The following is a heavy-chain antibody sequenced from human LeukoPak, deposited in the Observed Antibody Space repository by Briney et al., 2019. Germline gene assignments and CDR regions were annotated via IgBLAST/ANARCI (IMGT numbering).Heavy chain of an antibody. CDR3: ARGVGYGDGHRGYYFDY. CDR1: GFTFSSYS. CDR2: ISSSSSYI. V-gene: IGHV3-21*01. Sequence: GGSLRLSCAASGFTFSSYSMNWVRQAPGKGLEWVSSISSSSSYIYYADSVKGRFTISRDNAKNSLYLQMNSLRAEDTAVYYCARGVGYGDGHRGYYFDYWGQGTLVTVSS. J-gene: IGHJ4*02. D-gene: IGHD4-17*01.